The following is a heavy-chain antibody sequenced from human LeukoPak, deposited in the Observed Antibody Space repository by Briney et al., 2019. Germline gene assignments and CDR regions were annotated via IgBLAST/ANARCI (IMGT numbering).Heavy chain of an antibody. V-gene: IGHV4-38-2*02. Sequence: SETLSLTCTVSGYSISSGYYWGWIRQPPGKGLEWIGTIFHSGSTYYNPSLKSRVAMSVDTSKNQFSLKLSSVTAADTAVYYCAKFVSGYDHHVDVWGKGTTVTISS. CDR2: IFHSGST. D-gene: IGHD5-12*01. CDR3: AKFVSGYDHHVDV. J-gene: IGHJ6*04. CDR1: GYSISSGYY.